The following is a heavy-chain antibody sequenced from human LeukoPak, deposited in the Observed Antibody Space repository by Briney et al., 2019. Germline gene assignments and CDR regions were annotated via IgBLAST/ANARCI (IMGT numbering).Heavy chain of an antibody. Sequence: SLSLSCAAAGFTFSSHNMNWVRQAAGQGIEWISYVTRGGTSIYYADSGMGRFTIPRDNARSSLYRQLNSLRANDTADNFCTGRPLGAFPFAYWSQGGLVAVSS. V-gene: IGHV3-48*01. CDR2: VTRGGTSI. J-gene: IGHJ4*02. CDR1: GFTFSSHN. D-gene: IGHD2/OR15-2a*01. CDR3: TGRPLGAFPFAY.